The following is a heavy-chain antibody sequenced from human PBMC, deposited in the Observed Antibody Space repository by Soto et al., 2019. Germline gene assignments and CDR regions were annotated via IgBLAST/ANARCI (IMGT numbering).Heavy chain of an antibody. Sequence: SETLSLTCAVSGGSISSSNWWSWVRQPPGKGLEWIGEIYHSGSTNYNPSLKSRVTISVDKSKNQFSLKLSSVTAADTAVYYCARRKYYYDSSGYSHKYYFDYWGQGTLVTVSS. CDR3: ARRKYYYDSSGYSHKYYFDY. V-gene: IGHV4-4*02. D-gene: IGHD3-22*01. CDR1: GGSISSSNW. J-gene: IGHJ4*02. CDR2: IYHSGST.